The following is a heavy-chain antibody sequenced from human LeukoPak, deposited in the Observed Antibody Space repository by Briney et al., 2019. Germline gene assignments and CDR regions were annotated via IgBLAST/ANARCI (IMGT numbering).Heavy chain of an antibody. V-gene: IGHV3-21*01. D-gene: IGHD4-11*01. CDR1: GFTFDNYS. Sequence: PGGSLRLSCAASGFTFDNYSMNWVRQAPGKGLEWVSSISSRSSYIFYADSVKGRFTISRDNAKNSLYLQMDSLRAEDTAVYYCARDRGYSNYYDYWGQGTLVTVSS. CDR3: ARDRGYSNYYDY. J-gene: IGHJ4*02. CDR2: ISSRSSYI.